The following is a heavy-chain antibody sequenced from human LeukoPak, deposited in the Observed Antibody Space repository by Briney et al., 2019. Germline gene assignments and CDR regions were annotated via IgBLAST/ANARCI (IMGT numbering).Heavy chain of an antibody. CDR3: AKVRGSYELDYFDY. J-gene: IGHJ4*02. Sequence: GGSLRLSCAASGFTFSSYGMHWVRQAPGKGLEWVAVIWYDGSNKYYADSVKGRFTISRDNSKNTLYLQMNSLRAEDTAEYYCAKVRGSYELDYFDYWGQGTLVTVSS. CDR2: IWYDGSNK. CDR1: GFTFSSYG. V-gene: IGHV3-33*06. D-gene: IGHD1-26*01.